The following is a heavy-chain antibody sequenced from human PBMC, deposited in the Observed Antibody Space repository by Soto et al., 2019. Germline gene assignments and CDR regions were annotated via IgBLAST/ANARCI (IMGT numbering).Heavy chain of an antibody. J-gene: IGHJ3*02. D-gene: IGHD2-2*01. Sequence: PSETLSLTCAVSGGSVSSNNYWSWVRQPPGKGLEWIGEIYHSGSTNYKPSLESRVTISVDNSKNQFSLRLNSVTAADTAVYYCARWVVPAATGALDMWGQGTMVTVSS. CDR3: ARWVVPAATGALDM. V-gene: IGHV4-4*02. CDR2: IYHSGST. CDR1: GGSVSSNNY.